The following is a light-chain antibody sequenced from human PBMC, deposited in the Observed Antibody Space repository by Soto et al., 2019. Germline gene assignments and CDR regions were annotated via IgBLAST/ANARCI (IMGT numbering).Light chain of an antibody. J-gene: IGKJ5*01. V-gene: IGKV3-20*01. Sequence: IVMTPSPATLSVSPVERATLSCRASQSISTKLAWYQQKPGQAPRLLIFGASKRATGIPDRFSGSGSGRDFTLTISGLEPEDFAVYYCQQYGSSPLISFGQGTRLEIK. CDR3: QQYGSSPLIS. CDR1: QSISTK. CDR2: GAS.